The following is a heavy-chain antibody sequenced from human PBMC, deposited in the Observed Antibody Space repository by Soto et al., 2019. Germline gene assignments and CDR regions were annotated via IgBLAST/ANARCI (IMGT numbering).Heavy chain of an antibody. D-gene: IGHD6-13*01. J-gene: IGHJ6*02. V-gene: IGHV3-30*18. Sequence: QVQLVESGGGVVQPGRSLTLSCAASGFTFSSYGMHWVRQAPGKGLEWVAIISYDGSNKYYADSVKGRFTISRDNSKNTLYLQMNSLRAEDTAVYYCAKDGSPASATGPRIYYYYGMDVWGQGTTVTVS. CDR2: ISYDGSNK. CDR1: GFTFSSYG. CDR3: AKDGSPASATGPRIYYYYGMDV.